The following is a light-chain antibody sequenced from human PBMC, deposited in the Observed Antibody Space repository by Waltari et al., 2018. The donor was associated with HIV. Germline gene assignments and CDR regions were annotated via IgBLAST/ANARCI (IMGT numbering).Light chain of an antibody. CDR2: DVS. Sequence: QSALTQPASVSGSPGQSSTISCTGTSSDVGGYNYVSWYQQHPGKAPKFIYDVSNRPSGVSIRLSGSKSGKTASLAISGLQAEDEADYYCSSYTNSSTVLFGGGTKLTVL. CDR3: SSYTNSSTVL. CDR1: SSDVGGYNY. V-gene: IGLV2-14*03. J-gene: IGLJ2*01.